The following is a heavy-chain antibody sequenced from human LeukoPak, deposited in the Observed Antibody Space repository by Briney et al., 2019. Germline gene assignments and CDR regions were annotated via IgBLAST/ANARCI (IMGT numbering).Heavy chain of an antibody. CDR1: GGSISSSSYY. CDR3: ARDSSGPMDV. CDR2: IYTSGST. J-gene: IGHJ6*03. V-gene: IGHV4-61*02. Sequence: SETLSLTCTVSGGSISSSSYYWSWIRQPAGKGLEWIGRIYTSGSTNYNPSLESRVTKSVDTSKNQFSLKLSSVTAADTAVYYCARDSSGPMDVWGKGTTVTVSS.